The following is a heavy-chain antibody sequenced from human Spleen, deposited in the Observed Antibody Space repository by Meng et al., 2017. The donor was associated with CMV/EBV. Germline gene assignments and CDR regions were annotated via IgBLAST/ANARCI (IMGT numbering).Heavy chain of an antibody. CDR2: IHPHRGDT. Sequence: ASVKVSCKASGYTFTAHYFHWVRQAPGQGLEWMGWIHPHRGDTNYAQQFQGRVTLTRDTSINTGYMELTRLTSDDTAVYYCARGGVVVPAAIWSPLYYFDYWGQGTLVTVSS. CDR1: GYTFTAHY. V-gene: IGHV1-2*02. D-gene: IGHD2-2*02. J-gene: IGHJ4*02. CDR3: ARGGVVVPAAIWSPLYYFDY.